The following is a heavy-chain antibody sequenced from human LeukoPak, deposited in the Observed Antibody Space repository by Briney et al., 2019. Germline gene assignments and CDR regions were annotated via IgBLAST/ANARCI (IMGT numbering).Heavy chain of an antibody. D-gene: IGHD3-10*01. CDR1: GGSISSYY. V-gene: IGHV4-4*09. CDR2: IYTSGST. Sequence: SETLSLTCTVSGGSISSYYWSWIRQPPGKGLEWIGYIYTSGSTNYNPSLKSRVTISVDTSKNQFSLKLSSVTAADTAVYYCARRQLWFGEPTAQHSDFDIWGQGTMVTVSS. CDR3: ARRQLWFGEPTAQHSDFDI. J-gene: IGHJ3*02.